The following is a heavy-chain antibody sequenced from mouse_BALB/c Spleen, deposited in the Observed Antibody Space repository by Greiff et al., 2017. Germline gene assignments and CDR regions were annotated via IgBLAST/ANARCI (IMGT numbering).Heavy chain of an antibody. D-gene: IGHD1-1*01. CDR1: GYSITSGYY. CDR2: ISYDGSN. V-gene: IGHV3-6*02. J-gene: IGHJ2*01. CDR3: ARGSSYGDY. Sequence: VQLQQSGPGLVKPSQSLSLTCSVTGYSITSGYYWNWIRQFPGNKLEWMGYISYDGSNNYNPSLKNRISITRDTSKNQFFLKLNSVTTEDTATYYCARGSSYGDYWGQGTTLTVSS.